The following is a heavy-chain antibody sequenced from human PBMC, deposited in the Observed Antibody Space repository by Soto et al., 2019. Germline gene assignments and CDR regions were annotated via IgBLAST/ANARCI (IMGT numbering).Heavy chain of an antibody. Sequence: GGSLRLSCAASGFTFSSYWMSWVRQAPGKGLEWVANIKQDGSEKYYVDSVKGRFTISRDNAKNSLYLQMNSLRAEDTAVYYCAREGPLRRSLAAAGDAFDIWGQGTMVTVSS. CDR3: AREGPLRRSLAAAGDAFDI. V-gene: IGHV3-7*01. CDR2: IKQDGSEK. J-gene: IGHJ3*02. D-gene: IGHD6-13*01. CDR1: GFTFSSYW.